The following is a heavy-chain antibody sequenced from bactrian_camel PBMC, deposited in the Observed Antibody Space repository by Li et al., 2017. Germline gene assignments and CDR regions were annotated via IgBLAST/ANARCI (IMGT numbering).Heavy chain of an antibody. D-gene: IGHD1*01. CDR1: GFTFPDYY. CDR3: AACLGGGGPPARIAT. V-gene: IGHV3-2*01. CDR2: IYADGGST. Sequence: HVQLVESGGGLVQPGGSLTLACAVSGFTFPDYYITWVRLAPGKGLEWVASIYADGGSTYFADSAKGRFDISRGHAKTTVYLQMNSLGPEDRAVYYWAACLGGGGPPARIATGARGPRSPSP. J-gene: IGHJ4*01.